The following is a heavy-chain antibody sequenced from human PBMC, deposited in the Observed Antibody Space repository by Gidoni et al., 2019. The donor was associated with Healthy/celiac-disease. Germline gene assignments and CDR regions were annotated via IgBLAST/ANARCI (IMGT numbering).Heavy chain of an antibody. Sequence: QVQLQESGPGLVEPSQTLSLTCTVSGGSISSGGYYWSWIRQHPGKGLEWIGYIYYSGSTYYNPSLKSRVTISVDTSKNQFSLKLSSVTAADTAVYYCAREGVNYYGSGSYYKGVDYWGQGTLVTVSS. CDR3: AREGVNYYGSGSYYKGVDY. D-gene: IGHD3-10*01. CDR2: IYYSGST. V-gene: IGHV4-31*03. J-gene: IGHJ4*02. CDR1: GGSISSGGYY.